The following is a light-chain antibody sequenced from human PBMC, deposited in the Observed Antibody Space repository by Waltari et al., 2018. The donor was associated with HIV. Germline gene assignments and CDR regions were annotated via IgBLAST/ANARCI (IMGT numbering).Light chain of an antibody. V-gene: IGLV6-57*01. Sequence: NFMLTQPHSVSESPGKTVTITCTCRSGSVASNYVQWYQQRPGSSPTTVIYEDNQRPSGVPDRFSGSIDSSSNSASLTISGLKTEDEADYYCQSYDSRNHVVFGGGTKLTVL. CDR1: SGSVASNY. J-gene: IGLJ2*01. CDR2: EDN. CDR3: QSYDSRNHVV.